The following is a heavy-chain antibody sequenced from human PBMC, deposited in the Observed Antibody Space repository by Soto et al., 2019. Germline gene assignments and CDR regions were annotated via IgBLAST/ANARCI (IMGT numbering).Heavy chain of an antibody. CDR2: IYSGGST. Sequence: GGSLRLSCAASGFTVSSNYMSWVRQAPGKGLEWVSVIYSGGSTYYADSVKGRFTISRDNSKNTLYLQMNSLRAEDTAVYYCARDSFSLYYYDSSGYSRSAFDIWGQGTMVTVS. CDR1: GFTVSSNY. J-gene: IGHJ3*02. CDR3: ARDSFSLYYYDSSGYSRSAFDI. D-gene: IGHD3-22*01. V-gene: IGHV3-66*01.